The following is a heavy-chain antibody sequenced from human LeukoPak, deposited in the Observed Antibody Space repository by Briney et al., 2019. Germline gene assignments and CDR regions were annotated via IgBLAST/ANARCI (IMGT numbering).Heavy chain of an antibody. CDR3: AKDPDSGSNEGC. CDR2: IKEDESEK. J-gene: IGHJ4*02. CDR1: GFIFNNYW. Sequence: PGGSLRLSCGVSGFIFNNYWMSWVRQAPGKGLEWVANIKEDESEKNYVDSVKGRFTISRDNAKNSVFLQMSSLRAEDTAVYYCAKDPDSGSNEGCWGQGTLVTVSS. D-gene: IGHD1-26*01. V-gene: IGHV3-7*03.